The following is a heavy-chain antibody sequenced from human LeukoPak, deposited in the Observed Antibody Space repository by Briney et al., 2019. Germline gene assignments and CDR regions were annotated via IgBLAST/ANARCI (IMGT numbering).Heavy chain of an antibody. CDR2: MYKDGST. V-gene: IGHV3-53*01. CDR1: GFTISNNF. CDR3: PRDVVTMVRGAHRYYYAFDV. J-gene: IGHJ6*02. D-gene: IGHD3-10*01. Sequence: PGGSLTLSCAASGFTISNNFMSWVRQAPRQGQEWDSIMYKDGSTYYADSLKRRITISRDNSKNTVFLQLNSLSAEDTAVYYCPRDVVTMVRGAHRYYYAFDVWGRGTTVSVSS.